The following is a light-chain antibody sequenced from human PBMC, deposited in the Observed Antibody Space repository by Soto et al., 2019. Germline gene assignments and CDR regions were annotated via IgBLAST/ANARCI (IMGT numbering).Light chain of an antibody. CDR1: RDDVGGYNY. V-gene: IGLV2-8*01. CDR3: SSYVTSNVVI. Sequence: QSVLTQPPSASGSPGQSVTISCTGTRDDVGGYNYVSWFQHHPGKAPKLMIYEVYKRPSGVPARFSGSKSGNTASLAVSGLQLGDEAIYYCSSYVTSNVVIFGGGTKVTVL. CDR2: EVY. J-gene: IGLJ2*01.